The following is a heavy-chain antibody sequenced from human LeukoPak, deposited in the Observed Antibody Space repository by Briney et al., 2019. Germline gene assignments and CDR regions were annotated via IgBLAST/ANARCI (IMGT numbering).Heavy chain of an antibody. CDR1: GGSVSSGSYY. J-gene: IGHJ4*02. CDR3: ARDSKKDSSSY. Sequence: SETLSLTCTVSGGSVSSGSYYWSWIRQPPGKGLEWIGYIYYSGSTNYNPSLKSRVTISVVTSKNQFSLKLSSVTAADTAVYYCARDSKKDSSSYWGQGTLVTVSS. V-gene: IGHV4-61*01. D-gene: IGHD6-6*01. CDR2: IYYSGST.